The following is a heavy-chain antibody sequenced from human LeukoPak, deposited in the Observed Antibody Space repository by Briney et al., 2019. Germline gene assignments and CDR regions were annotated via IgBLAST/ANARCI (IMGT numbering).Heavy chain of an antibody. V-gene: IGHV4-59*01. CDR2: IYYSGST. J-gene: IGHJ4*02. CDR1: GGSISSYY. Sequence: PSETLSLTCTVSGGSISSYYWSWVRQPPGKGLEWIGYIYYSGSTNYNPSLKSRVTISVDTSKNQFSLKLSSVTAADTAVYYCARVTKGTFRFDYWGQGTLVTVSS. CDR3: ARVTKGTFRFDY. D-gene: IGHD2/OR15-2a*01.